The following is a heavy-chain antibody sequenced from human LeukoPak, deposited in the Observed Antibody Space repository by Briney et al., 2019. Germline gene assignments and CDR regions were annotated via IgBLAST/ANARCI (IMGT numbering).Heavy chain of an antibody. D-gene: IGHD1-26*01. CDR2: ISADGSST. CDR3: GRDGQGSTPLDY. J-gene: IGHJ4*02. V-gene: IGHV3-74*01. Sequence: PGGSLRLSCAASGFTFSSYAMSWVRQAPGKGLVWVSGISADGSSTRYADSVNGRFTISRDNDKNTLYLQMNSLRAEDTAVYYCGRDGQGSTPLDYWGQGTLVTVSS. CDR1: GFTFSSYA.